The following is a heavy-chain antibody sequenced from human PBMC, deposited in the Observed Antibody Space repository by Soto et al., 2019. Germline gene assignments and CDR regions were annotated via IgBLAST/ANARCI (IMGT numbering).Heavy chain of an antibody. CDR1: GYTFSSYG. V-gene: IGHV1-18*01. D-gene: IGHD3-22*01. CDR2: ISAYSGDT. Sequence: ASVKVSCKASGYTFSSYGITWVRQAPGQGLEWLGISAYSGDTNYAQTVQGRATMTTDTSTSTAYMELRSLRSDDTAGYYCVRVEDYFDSSGYAHWRQGSLVTVSS. J-gene: IGHJ4*02. CDR3: VRVEDYFDSSGYAH.